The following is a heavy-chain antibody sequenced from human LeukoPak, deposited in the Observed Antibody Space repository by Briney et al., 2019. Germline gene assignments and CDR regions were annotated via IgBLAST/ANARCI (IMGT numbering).Heavy chain of an antibody. V-gene: IGHV3-48*03. CDR2: ISSSGSTI. D-gene: IGHD6-13*01. CDR3: ARDHAAAGKY. CDR1: GFTFSSYE. J-gene: IGHJ4*02. Sequence: GGSLRLSCAASGFTFSSYEMNWVRQAPGKGLEWVPYISSSGSTIYYADSVKGRFTISRDNAKNSLYLQMNRLRAEDTAVYYCARDHAAAGKYWGQGTLVTVSS.